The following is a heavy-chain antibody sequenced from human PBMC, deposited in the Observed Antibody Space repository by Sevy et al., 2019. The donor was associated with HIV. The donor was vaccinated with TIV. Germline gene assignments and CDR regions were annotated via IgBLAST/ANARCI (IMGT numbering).Heavy chain of an antibody. J-gene: IGHJ4*02. V-gene: IGHV3-21*06. CDR2: VSGSSNYI. CDR3: ARGPPDGSYDYFDY. D-gene: IGHD1-26*01. CDR1: GFTFINYN. Sequence: GGSLRLSCAASGFTFINYNMNWVRQAPGKGLEWVASVSGSSNYIYYAESLKGRFIISRDNAKDTLYLQMNSLRADDSAVYYCARGPPDGSYDYFDYWGQGTLVTVSS.